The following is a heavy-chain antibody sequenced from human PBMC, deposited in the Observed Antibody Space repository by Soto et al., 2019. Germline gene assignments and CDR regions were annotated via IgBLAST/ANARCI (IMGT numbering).Heavy chain of an antibody. CDR1: GFTFSSYW. CDR2: ISYDGSNK. V-gene: IGHV3-30*03. D-gene: IGHD2-15*01. J-gene: IGHJ4*02. CDR3: AIVAVVVAATHFDY. Sequence: PGGSLRLSCAASGFTFSSYWMHWVRQAPGQGLEWVAVISYDGSNKYYADSVKGRFTISRDNSKNTLYLQMNSLRAEDTAVYYCAIVAVVVAATHFDYWGQGTLVTVSS.